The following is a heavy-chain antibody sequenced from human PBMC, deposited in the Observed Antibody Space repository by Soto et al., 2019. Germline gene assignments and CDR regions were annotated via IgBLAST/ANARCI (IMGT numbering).Heavy chain of an antibody. CDR2: INPNSGGT. D-gene: IGHD3-22*01. J-gene: IGHJ4*02. V-gene: IGHV1-2*02. CDR3: ARDLSYYYDSSGYSPDY. CDR1: GYTFTGYY. Sequence: GASVKVSCKASGYTFTGYYMHWVRQAPGQGLEWMGWINPNSGGTNYAQKFQGRVTMTRDTSISTAYMELSRLRSDDTAVYYCARDLSYYYDSSGYSPDYWGQGTLVTVSS.